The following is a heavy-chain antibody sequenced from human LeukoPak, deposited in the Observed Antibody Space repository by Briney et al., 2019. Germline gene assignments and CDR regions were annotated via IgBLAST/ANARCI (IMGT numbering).Heavy chain of an antibody. CDR2: VSSGSRTI. Sequence: PGRSLRLSCAASGFTFSSYSMNWVRQAPGKGLEWISYVSSGSRTIYYGDSVEGRFTVSRDNAKNSLYLQMRSLRAEGTAVYYCARESITGHRDFDYWGQGTLVTVSS. CDR3: ARESITGHRDFDY. CDR1: GFTFSSYS. J-gene: IGHJ4*02. D-gene: IGHD1-20*01. V-gene: IGHV3-48*01.